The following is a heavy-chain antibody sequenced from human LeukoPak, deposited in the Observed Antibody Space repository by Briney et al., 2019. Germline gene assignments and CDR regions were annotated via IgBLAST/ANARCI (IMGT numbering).Heavy chain of an antibody. CDR2: IWYDGSNK. V-gene: IGHV3-33*01. CDR1: GFTFSSYG. J-gene: IGHJ4*02. D-gene: IGHD6-19*01. CDR3: ARDPSSGLSPLNYFDY. Sequence: GGSLRLSCAASGFTFSSYGMHWVRQAPGKGLEWVAVIWYDGSNKYYADSVKGRFTISRDNSKNTLYLQMNGLRAEDTAVYYCARDPSSGLSPLNYFDYWGQGTLVTVSS.